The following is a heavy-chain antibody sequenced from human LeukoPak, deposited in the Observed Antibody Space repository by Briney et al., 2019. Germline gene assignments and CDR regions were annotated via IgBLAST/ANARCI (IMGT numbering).Heavy chain of an antibody. CDR3: AKEEHNSGWSPLGG. CDR1: GFNFDDYA. V-gene: IGHV3-9*01. J-gene: IGHJ4*02. CDR2: IGWNSGSV. Sequence: PSRSLRLSCAASGFNFDDYAMHWVRQPPGKGLEWVSGIGWNSGSVGYAESVKGRFTISRDNAKNFLYLQMNTLRPEDTAFYYCAKEEHNSGWSPLGGWGQGTLVTVSS. D-gene: IGHD6-19*01.